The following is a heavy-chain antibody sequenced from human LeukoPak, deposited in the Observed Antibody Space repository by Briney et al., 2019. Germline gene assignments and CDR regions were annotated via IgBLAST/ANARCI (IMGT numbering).Heavy chain of an antibody. D-gene: IGHD5/OR15-5a*01. V-gene: IGHV3-7*01. CDR3: ACVTPDY. J-gene: IGHJ4*02. CDR2: IKQDGSEK. Sequence: GGSLRLSCAASGFTFSSYWMSWVRQAPGKGLEWVANIKQDGSEKYYLDSVKGRFTISRDNAKNSVCLQMNSLRVEDTAVYYCACVTPDYWGQGTLVTVSS. CDR1: GFTFSSYW.